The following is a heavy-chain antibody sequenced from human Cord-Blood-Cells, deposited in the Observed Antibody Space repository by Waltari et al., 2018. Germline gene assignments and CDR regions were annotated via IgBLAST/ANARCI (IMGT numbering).Heavy chain of an antibody. CDR1: GFTFSSYA. CDR2: KSYDGSNK. D-gene: IGHD1-26*01. Sequence: QVQLVESGGGVVQPGRSLRLSCAASGFTFSSYAMHWVRQAPGKGREGGVGKSYDGSNKYYAHSVKCRFTISRDNSKNTLYLQMNSLRAEDTAVYYCARDKNSGSYFDYWGQGTLVTVSS. J-gene: IGHJ4*02. CDR3: ARDKNSGSYFDY. V-gene: IGHV3-30-3*01.